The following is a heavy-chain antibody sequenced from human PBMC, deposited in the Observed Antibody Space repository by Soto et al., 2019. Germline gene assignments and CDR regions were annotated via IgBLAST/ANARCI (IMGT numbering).Heavy chain of an antibody. J-gene: IGHJ5*02. CDR3: ARWWSGSRQGFDP. D-gene: IGHD3-3*01. Sequence: SETLSLTCTVSGGSIISCDYYWSWIRQHPGKGLEWIGYIYYSGSTYYNPSLKSRVTISVDTSKSQFSLKLSSVTAADTAVYYCARWWSGSRQGFDPWGQGTLVTVSS. CDR1: GGSIISCDYY. CDR2: IYYSGST. V-gene: IGHV4-31*03.